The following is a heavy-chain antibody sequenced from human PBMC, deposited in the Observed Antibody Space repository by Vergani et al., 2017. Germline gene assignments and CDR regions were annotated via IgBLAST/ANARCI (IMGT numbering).Heavy chain of an antibody. V-gene: IGHV3-23*01. D-gene: IGHD3-3*01. CDR1: GFTFSSYG. CDR3: AKDLACPTQYYFDY. Sequence: EVQLLESGGGLVQPGGSLRLSCAASGFTFSSYGMSWVRQAPGKGLEWVSGISGSGCSTYYADSVKGRFTISRDNSKNTLYLQMNSLGAEDTAVYYCAKDLACPTQYYFDYWGQGTLVTVSS. CDR2: ISGSGCST. J-gene: IGHJ4*02.